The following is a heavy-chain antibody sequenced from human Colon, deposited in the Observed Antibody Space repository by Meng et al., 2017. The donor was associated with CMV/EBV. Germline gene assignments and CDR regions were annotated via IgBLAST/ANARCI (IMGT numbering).Heavy chain of an antibody. CDR2: ISGDGSDL. CDR1: GFPFSNYY. CDR3: VRNDLDIQTNPSFDF. Sequence: GGSLRLSCAASGFPFSNYYMSWIRLAPGKGLEWISCISGDGSDLFYGDSVRGRFTISRDNAQDSLFLQMDSLRVEDTAIYYCVRNDLDIQTNPSFDFWGLGTLVTVSS. D-gene: IGHD5-18*01. V-gene: IGHV3-11*04. J-gene: IGHJ4*02.